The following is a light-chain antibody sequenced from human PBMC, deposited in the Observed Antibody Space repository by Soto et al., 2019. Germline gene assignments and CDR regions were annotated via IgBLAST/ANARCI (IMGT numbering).Light chain of an antibody. CDR1: SSDVGGYNH. CDR2: AVS. Sequence: QSVLTQPASVSGSPGQSITISCTGTSSDVGGYNHVSWYQHSPGKALKLILFAVSDRPSGVSHRFSGSKSGNTASLTISGLQAEDEADYYCCSYTSLSTVVFGGGTKLTVL. CDR3: CSYTSLSTVV. J-gene: IGLJ2*01. V-gene: IGLV2-14*01.